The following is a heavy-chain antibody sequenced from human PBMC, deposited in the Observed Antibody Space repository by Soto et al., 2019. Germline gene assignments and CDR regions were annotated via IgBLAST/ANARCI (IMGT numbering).Heavy chain of an antibody. V-gene: IGHV1-69*13. CDR2: IIPIFGTA. CDR1: VGTFSSYA. Sequence: SVKLSCKASVGTFSSYAISWVRQAPGQGLEWMGGIIPIFGTANYAQKFQGRVTITADESTSTAYMELSSLRSEDTAVYYCARGDFYYYYGMDVWGQGTTVTVSS. J-gene: IGHJ6*02. CDR3: ARGDFYYYYGMDV.